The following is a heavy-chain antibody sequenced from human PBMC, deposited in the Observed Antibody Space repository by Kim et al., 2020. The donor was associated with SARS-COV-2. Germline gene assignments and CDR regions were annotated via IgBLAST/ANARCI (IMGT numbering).Heavy chain of an antibody. Sequence: GGSLRLSCAASGFTFNDYFMTWIRQTPGKGLEWVSYISTTGSALYYPDSVRGRFTISRDNAKNSLYMQMNSLRAEDTAVYYCARRRSFGGQLPAMEQYGFDVWSRGTTVTVSS. CDR1: GFTFNDYF. V-gene: IGHV3-11*01. CDR3: ARRRSFGGQLPAMEQYGFDV. CDR2: ISTTGSAL. D-gene: IGHD2-2*01. J-gene: IGHJ6*02.